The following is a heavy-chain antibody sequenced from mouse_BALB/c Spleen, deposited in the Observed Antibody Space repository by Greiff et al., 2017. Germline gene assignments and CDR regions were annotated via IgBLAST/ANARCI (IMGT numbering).Heavy chain of an antibody. V-gene: IGHV3-2*02. CDR1: GYSITSDYA. CDR3: ATAYYGNYGGFDY. Sequence: EVKLQESGPGLVKPSQSLSLTCTVTGYSITSDYAWNWIRQFPGNKLEWMGYISYSGSTSYNPSLKSRISITRDTSKNQFFLQLNSVTTEDTATYYCATAYYGNYGGFDYWGQGTTLTVSS. D-gene: IGHD2-10*01. J-gene: IGHJ2*01. CDR2: ISYSGST.